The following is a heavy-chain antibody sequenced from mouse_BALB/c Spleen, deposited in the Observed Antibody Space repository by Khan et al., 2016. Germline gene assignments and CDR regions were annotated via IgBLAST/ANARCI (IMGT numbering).Heavy chain of an antibody. D-gene: IGHD2-4*01. J-gene: IGHJ1*03. V-gene: IGHV1-20*02. CDR1: GYSFTDYF. CDR3: ARYEYDAYFDV. CDR2: INPYNGAT. Sequence: VQLQQPGPELVKPGTSVKISCKAFGYSFTDYFMNWVMQSHGKSLEWIGRINPYNGATFFNQKFKDKATLTVDRSSSTAHMEIRSLASEDSAVYYCARYEYDAYFDVWGTGTTVTVSS.